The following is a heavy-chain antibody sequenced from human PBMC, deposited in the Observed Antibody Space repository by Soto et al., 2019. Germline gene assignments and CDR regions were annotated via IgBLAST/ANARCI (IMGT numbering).Heavy chain of an antibody. CDR2: INPNSGNT. CDR3: ARDLRGYSTWFDP. J-gene: IGHJ5*02. V-gene: IGHV1-2*02. CDR1: GYTFSDDS. D-gene: IGHD3-22*01. Sequence: QVQVEQSGAEVKKPGASVKVSCKTSGYTFSDDSMHWMRQSPGQGLEWMGWINPNSGNTDYAQKFRGRVTRARDTSITTAYMGLTSLRADDTAFYSWARDLRGYSTWFDPWGQGTLVTVAS.